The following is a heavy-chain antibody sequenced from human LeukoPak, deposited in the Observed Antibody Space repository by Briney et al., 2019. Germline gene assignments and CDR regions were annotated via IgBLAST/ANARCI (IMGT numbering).Heavy chain of an antibody. Sequence: PGGSLRLSCAASGFTFSSYGMHWVRQAPGKGLEWVAVISYDGSNKYYADSVKGRFTISRDNSKNTLYLQMNSLRAEDTAVYYCAKGAVAGTVVDYWDQGTLVTVSS. CDR3: AKGAVAGTVVDY. CDR2: ISYDGSNK. V-gene: IGHV3-30*18. CDR1: GFTFSSYG. J-gene: IGHJ4*02. D-gene: IGHD6-19*01.